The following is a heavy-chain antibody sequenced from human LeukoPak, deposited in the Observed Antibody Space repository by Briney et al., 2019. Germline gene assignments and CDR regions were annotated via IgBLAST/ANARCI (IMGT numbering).Heavy chain of an antibody. CDR3: ARDWEAYDILTGYYSRYYFDY. CDR2: IRSDGSNK. J-gene: IGHJ4*02. Sequence: GGSLRLSCAASGFTFGSYGMHWVRQAPGKGLEWVTFIRSDGSNKYYADSVKGRFTISRDNAKNSLYLQMNSLRAEDTAVYYCARDWEAYDILTGYYSRYYFDYWGQGTLVTVSS. CDR1: GFTFGSYG. D-gene: IGHD3-9*01. V-gene: IGHV3-30*02.